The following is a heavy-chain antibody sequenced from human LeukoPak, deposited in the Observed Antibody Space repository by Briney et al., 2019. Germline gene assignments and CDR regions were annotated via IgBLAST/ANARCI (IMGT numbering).Heavy chain of an antibody. V-gene: IGHV3-48*03. CDR3: ATHYYDSKNY. J-gene: IGHJ4*02. CDR1: GFTFSSYE. Sequence: GGSLGLSCAASGFTFSSYEMNWVRQAPGEGLEWVSYISSSGSTIYYADSVKGRFTISRDNAKNSLYLQMNSLRAEDTAVYHCATHYYDSKNYWGQGTLVTVSS. D-gene: IGHD3-22*01. CDR2: ISSSGSTI.